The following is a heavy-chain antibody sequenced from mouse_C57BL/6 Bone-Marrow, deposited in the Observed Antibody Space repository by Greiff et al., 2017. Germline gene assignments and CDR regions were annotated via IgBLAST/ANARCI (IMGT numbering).Heavy chain of an antibody. CDR2: IYPRSGNT. Sequence: VQLQQSGAELARPGASVKLSCKASGYTFTSYGISWVKQRTGQGLVWIGEIYPRSGNTYYNEKFKGKATLTADKSSSTAYMELRSLTSEDSAVYFCAEGYTAWFAYWGQGTLVTVSA. CDR3: AEGYTAWFAY. CDR1: GYTFTSYG. J-gene: IGHJ3*01. V-gene: IGHV1-81*01. D-gene: IGHD2-2*01.